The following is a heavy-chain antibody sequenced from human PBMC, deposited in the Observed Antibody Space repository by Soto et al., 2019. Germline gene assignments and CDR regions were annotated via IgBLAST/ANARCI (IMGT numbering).Heavy chain of an antibody. J-gene: IGHJ4*02. D-gene: IGHD5-12*01. CDR2: ISYDGSNK. CDR1: GFTFSSYA. Sequence: GGSLRLSCAASGFTFSSYAMHWVRQAPGKGLEWVAVISYDGSNKYYADSVKGRFTISRDNSKNTLYLQMNSLRAEDTAVYYCARDMGYSGYDYSARFDYWGQGTLVTVSS. V-gene: IGHV3-30-3*01. CDR3: ARDMGYSGYDYSARFDY.